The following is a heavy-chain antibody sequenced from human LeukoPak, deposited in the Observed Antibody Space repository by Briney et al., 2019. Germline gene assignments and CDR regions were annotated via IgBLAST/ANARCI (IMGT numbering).Heavy chain of an antibody. CDR2: IYPGDSDT. CDR1: GYSFTSYW. V-gene: IGHV5-51*01. CDR3: ARSAGRYYYYYGMDV. Sequence: KVGESLKISCKGSGYSFTSYWIGWVRQMPGKGLEWMGIIYPGDSDTRYSPSFQGQVTISADKSISTAYLQWSSLKASDTAMYYCARSAGRYYYYYGMDVWGQGTTVTVSS. J-gene: IGHJ6*02.